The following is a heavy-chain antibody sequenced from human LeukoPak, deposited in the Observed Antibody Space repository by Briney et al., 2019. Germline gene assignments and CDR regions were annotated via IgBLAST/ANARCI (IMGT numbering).Heavy chain of an antibody. V-gene: IGHV1-3*01. CDR2: INAGNGNT. CDR1: GYTFTSYV. Sequence: GASVKVSCKASGYTFTSYVMHWVRQAPGQRLEWMGWINAGNGNTKYSQKFQGRVTITRDTSASTAYMELSSLRSEDTAVYYCARGAGTRDRYYYYGMDVWGQGTTVTVSS. CDR3: ARGAGTRDRYYYYGMDV. D-gene: IGHD1-7*01. J-gene: IGHJ6*02.